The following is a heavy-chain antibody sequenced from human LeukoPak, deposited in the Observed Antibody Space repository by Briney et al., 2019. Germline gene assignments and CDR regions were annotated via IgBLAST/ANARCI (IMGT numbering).Heavy chain of an antibody. CDR1: GGSISSGDYY. V-gene: IGHV4-30-4*01. J-gene: IGHJ4*02. CDR2: IYYSGST. CDR3: ARGYDYGDYPPAG. D-gene: IGHD4-17*01. Sequence: PSETLSLTCTVSGGSISSGDYYWSWIRQPPGKGLEWIGYIYYSGSTYYNPSLKSRVTISVDTSKNQFSLKLSSVTAANTAVYYCARGYDYGDYPPAGWGQGTLVTVSS.